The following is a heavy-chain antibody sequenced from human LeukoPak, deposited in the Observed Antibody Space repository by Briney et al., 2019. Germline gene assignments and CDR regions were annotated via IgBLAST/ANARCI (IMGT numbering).Heavy chain of an antibody. J-gene: IGHJ4*02. CDR3: ASEGIAVAAPFDY. CDR1: GYTFTGYY. V-gene: IGHV1-2*02. CDR2: INPNSGGT. Sequence: ASVKVSCKASGYTFTGYYMHWVRQAPGQGLELMGWINPNSGGTNYAQKFQGRVTMTRDTSISTAYMELSRLRSDDTAVYYCASEGIAVAAPFDYWGQGTLVTVSS. D-gene: IGHD6-19*01.